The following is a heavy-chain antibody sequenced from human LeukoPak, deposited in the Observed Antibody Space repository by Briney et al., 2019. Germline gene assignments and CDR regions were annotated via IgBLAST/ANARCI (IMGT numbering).Heavy chain of an antibody. CDR3: AKPFLDSSGYGDFDY. CDR2: IGTAGDT. Sequence: GGSLRLSCAASGFTFSSHDMHWVRQATGKGLEWVSAIGTAGDTYYPGSVKGRFTISRENAKNSLYLQMNSLRAGDTAVYYCAKPFLDSSGYGDFDYWGQGTLVTVSS. D-gene: IGHD3-22*01. CDR1: GFTFSSHD. J-gene: IGHJ4*02. V-gene: IGHV3-13*01.